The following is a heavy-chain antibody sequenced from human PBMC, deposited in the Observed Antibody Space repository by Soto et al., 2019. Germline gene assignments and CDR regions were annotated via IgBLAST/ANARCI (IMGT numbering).Heavy chain of an antibody. CDR2: INPNSGDT. Sequence: ASVKVSCKASGYTFTDYYMHWVRQAPGQRLEWMGWINPNSGDTNYAQNFQGRVTMTRDTSISTAYMELSRLRSDDTAVYYCARDLGNAGNWFDPWGQGTLVTSPQ. J-gene: IGHJ5*02. V-gene: IGHV1-2*02. CDR1: GYTFTDYY. D-gene: IGHD4-4*01. CDR3: ARDLGNAGNWFDP.